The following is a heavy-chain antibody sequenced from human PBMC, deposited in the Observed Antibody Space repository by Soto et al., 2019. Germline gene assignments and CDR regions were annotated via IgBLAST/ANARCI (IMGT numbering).Heavy chain of an antibody. CDR3: ARAPWAGSLRFYWYFDL. J-gene: IGHJ2*01. Sequence: GASVKVSCKASGYTFTSYGISWVRQAPGQRLEWMGWISAYNGNTNYAQKLQGRVTMTTDTSTSTAYMELRSLRSDDTAVYYCARAPWAGSLRFYWYFDLWGRGTLVTVSS. CDR1: GYTFTSYG. D-gene: IGHD6-19*01. V-gene: IGHV1-18*01. CDR2: ISAYNGNT.